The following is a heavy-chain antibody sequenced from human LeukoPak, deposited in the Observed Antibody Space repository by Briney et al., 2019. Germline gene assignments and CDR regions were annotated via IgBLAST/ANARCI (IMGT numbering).Heavy chain of an antibody. CDR3: ARSGIAAAGYFDY. CDR1: GGTFSSYA. Sequence: SGKVSCKASGGTFSSYAISWVRQAPGQGLEWMGGIIPIFGTANYAQKFQGRVTITADESTSTAYMELSSLRSEDTAVYYCARSGIAAAGYFDYWGQGTLVTASS. D-gene: IGHD6-13*01. CDR2: IIPIFGTA. V-gene: IGHV1-69*13. J-gene: IGHJ4*02.